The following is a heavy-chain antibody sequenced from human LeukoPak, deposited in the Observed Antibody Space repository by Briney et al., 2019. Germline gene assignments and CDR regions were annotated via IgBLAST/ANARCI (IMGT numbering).Heavy chain of an antibody. V-gene: IGHV4-30-4*01. Sequence: SQTLSLTCSVSGGSIISGDYYWSWIRQPPGKGLEWIGYIFYSGSTNYNPSLKNRVIISVDTSKNQFSLTLNSVTAADTAVYYCARTFLNSLDYWGQGTLVAVSS. CDR2: IFYSGST. D-gene: IGHD2-21*01. J-gene: IGHJ4*02. CDR1: GGSIISGDYY. CDR3: ARTFLNSLDY.